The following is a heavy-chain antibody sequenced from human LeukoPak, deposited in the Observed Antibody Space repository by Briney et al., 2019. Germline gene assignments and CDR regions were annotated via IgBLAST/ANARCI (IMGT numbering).Heavy chain of an antibody. J-gene: IGHJ4*02. CDR1: GGSISSSDSY. CDR2: LYYSGSS. V-gene: IGHV4-39*01. D-gene: IGHD6-19*01. Sequence: SETLSLTCTVSGGSISSSDSYWGWIRQLPGKGLEWIGNLYYSGSSYYNPSLKSRVSMSVDTSKNQFSLKLNSVTAADTAVYYCARIGYSSGYYEADCWGQGTLVTVSS. CDR3: ARIGYSSGYYEADC.